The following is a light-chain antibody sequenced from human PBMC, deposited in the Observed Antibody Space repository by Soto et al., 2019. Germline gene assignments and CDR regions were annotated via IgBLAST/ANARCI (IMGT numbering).Light chain of an antibody. CDR1: SSSIGTNT. Sequence: VLTQPPSASGTPGQRVSISCSGSSSSIGTNTVNWYQQLPGTAPKLLIYSNNQRPSGVPDRFSGSKSGTSASLAISGLQSEDEADYYCSTWDDSLNGPVFGGGTKLTAL. CDR3: STWDDSLNGPV. J-gene: IGLJ3*02. V-gene: IGLV1-44*01. CDR2: SNN.